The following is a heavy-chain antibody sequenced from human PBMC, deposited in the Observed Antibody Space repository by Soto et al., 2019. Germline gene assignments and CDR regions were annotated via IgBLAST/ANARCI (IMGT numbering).Heavy chain of an antibody. CDR1: GGTFSSYA. J-gene: IGHJ3*02. V-gene: IGHV1-69*04. D-gene: IGHD2-2*01. Sequence: SVKVSCKASGGTFSSYAISWVRQAPGQGLEWMGRIIPIVGIGHYAQKFQGRVTITADKSTSTAYMELSSLRSEDTAVYYCARDAMADAFDIWAQGTMVTVSS. CDR3: ARDAMADAFDI. CDR2: IIPIVGIG.